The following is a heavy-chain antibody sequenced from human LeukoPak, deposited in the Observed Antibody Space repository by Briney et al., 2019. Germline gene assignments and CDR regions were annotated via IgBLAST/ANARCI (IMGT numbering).Heavy chain of an antibody. J-gene: IGHJ4*02. D-gene: IGHD3-10*01. Sequence: ASVKVSCKASGYTFTSYGINWVRQATGQGLEWMGWMNPNSGNTGYAQKFQGRVTMTRNTSISTAYMELSSLRSEDTAVYYCARAMVRGVTVDYWGQGTLVTVSS. CDR2: MNPNSGNT. V-gene: IGHV1-8*01. CDR1: GYTFTSYG. CDR3: ARAMVRGVTVDY.